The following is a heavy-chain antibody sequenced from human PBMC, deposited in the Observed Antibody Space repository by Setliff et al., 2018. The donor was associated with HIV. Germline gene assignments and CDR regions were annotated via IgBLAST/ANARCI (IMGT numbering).Heavy chain of an antibody. D-gene: IGHD3-22*01. CDR3: ARSDLDNGSGYFDYYSYYIDV. Sequence: PSETLSLTCAVYGGSFSAYYWTWIRQPPGKGLEWIGEINHSGSTNYNPSLKSRVTISVDTSKNQFSLKLRSVTAADTAIYYCARSDLDNGSGYFDYYSYYIDVWGRGTTVTVSS. V-gene: IGHV4-34*01. J-gene: IGHJ6*03. CDR1: GGSFSAYY. CDR2: INHSGST.